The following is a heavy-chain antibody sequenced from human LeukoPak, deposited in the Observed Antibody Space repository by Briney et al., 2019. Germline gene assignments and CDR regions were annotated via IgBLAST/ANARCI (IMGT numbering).Heavy chain of an antibody. Sequence: ASVKVSCKVSGYTLTELSMHWVRQAPGKGLEWMGGFDSEDGETIYAQKFQGRVTMTEDTSTDTAYMELSSLRSEDTAVYYCATYDILTGYHNYFDYWGQGTLVTVSS. J-gene: IGHJ4*02. D-gene: IGHD3-9*01. CDR3: ATYDILTGYHNYFDY. V-gene: IGHV1-24*01. CDR2: FDSEDGET. CDR1: GYTLTELS.